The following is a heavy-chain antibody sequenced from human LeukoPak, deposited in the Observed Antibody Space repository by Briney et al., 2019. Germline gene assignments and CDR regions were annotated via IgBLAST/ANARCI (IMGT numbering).Heavy chain of an antibody. CDR1: GGSFSGYY. D-gene: IGHD4-23*01. CDR2: INHSGST. J-gene: IGHJ6*03. CDR3: ASRTTVVTRVSSYYYYMDV. Sequence: PSGTLSLTCAVYGGSFSGYYWSWIRQPPGKGLEWIGEINHSGSTNYNPSLKSRVTISVDTSKNQFSLKLSSVTAADTAVYYCASRTTVVTRVSSYYYYMDVWGKGTTVTISS. V-gene: IGHV4-34*01.